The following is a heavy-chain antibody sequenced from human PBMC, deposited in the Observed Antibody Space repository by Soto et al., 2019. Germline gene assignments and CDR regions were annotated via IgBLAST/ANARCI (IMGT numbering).Heavy chain of an antibody. CDR1: GYTFTIYY. CDR2: INPSGGST. J-gene: IGHJ4*02. Sequence: ASVKVSCKASGYTFTIYYIHWVRQAPGQGLEWMGIINPSGGSTSYAQKFQGRVTMTRATSTSTAYMELSSLRSEDTAVYYCARGDIVVVPAARPLGYLDCWGQGTLVTVSS. D-gene: IGHD2-2*01. CDR3: ARGDIVVVPAARPLGYLDC. V-gene: IGHV1-46*01.